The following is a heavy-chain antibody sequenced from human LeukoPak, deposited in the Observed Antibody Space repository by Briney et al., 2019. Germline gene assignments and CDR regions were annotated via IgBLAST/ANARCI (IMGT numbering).Heavy chain of an antibody. Sequence: NPSETLSLTCAVSDDSFSSHYWTWIRQPPAKGLVWFGYISYIGSTNYNPSLESRVTISIDTSKNQFSLKLSSVTAADTAVYYCARDLVTVTKGFDIWGQGTMVSVSS. CDR2: ISYIGST. V-gene: IGHV4-59*11. J-gene: IGHJ3*02. D-gene: IGHD4-17*01. CDR1: DDSFSSHY. CDR3: ARDLVTVTKGFDI.